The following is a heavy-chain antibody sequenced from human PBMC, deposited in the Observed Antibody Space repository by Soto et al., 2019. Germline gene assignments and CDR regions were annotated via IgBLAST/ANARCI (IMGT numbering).Heavy chain of an antibody. D-gene: IGHD3-3*01. CDR2: IWYDGSNK. CDR3: ARGGSVRFLEWLSAYDAFDI. Sequence: GGSLRLSCAASGFTFSSYGMHWVRQAPGKGLEWVAVIWYDGSNKYYADSVKGRFTISRDNSKNTLYLQMNSLRAEDTAVYYCARGGSVRFLEWLSAYDAFDIWGQGTMVTVSS. J-gene: IGHJ3*02. V-gene: IGHV3-33*01. CDR1: GFTFSSYG.